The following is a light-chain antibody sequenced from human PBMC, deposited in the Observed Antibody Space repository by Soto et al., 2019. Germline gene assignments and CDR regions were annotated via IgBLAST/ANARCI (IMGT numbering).Light chain of an antibody. J-gene: IGKJ1*01. V-gene: IGKV3-15*01. CDR3: QQSYSTPPWT. CDR2: AAS. Sequence: EVVMTQSPVTLSVSPGETATLSCRASQTVYSNLAWYQQKPGQAPRLLIHAASTRASGVPARFSGSGSGTEFTLTISSLQSEDFATYFCQQSYSTPPWTFGQGTKVEIK. CDR1: QTVYSN.